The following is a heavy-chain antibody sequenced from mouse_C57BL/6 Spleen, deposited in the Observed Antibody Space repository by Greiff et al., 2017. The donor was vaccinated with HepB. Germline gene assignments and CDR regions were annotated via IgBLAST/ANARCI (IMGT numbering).Heavy chain of an antibody. V-gene: IGHV1-50*01. D-gene: IGHD1-1*01. J-gene: IGHJ2*01. CDR1: GYTFTSYW. CDR2: IDPSDSYT. CDR3: ARITTVVYFDY. Sequence: VQLQQPGAELVKPGASVKLSCKASGYTFTSYWMQWVKQRPGQGLEWIGEIDPSDSYTNYNQKFKGKATLTVDTSSSTAYMQLSSLTSEDSAVYYCARITTVVYFDYWGQGTTLTVSS.